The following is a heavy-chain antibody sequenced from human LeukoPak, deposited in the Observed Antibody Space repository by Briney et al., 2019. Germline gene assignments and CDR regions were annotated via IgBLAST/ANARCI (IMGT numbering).Heavy chain of an antibody. Sequence: GGSLRLSCAASGFTFSSYAMSWVRQAPGKGLEWVSAISGSGGSTYYADSVRGRFTISRDNSKNTLYLQLNSLRAEDAAVYYCARADYGDSRQRGSWGQGTLVTVSS. D-gene: IGHD4-17*01. V-gene: IGHV3-23*01. CDR1: GFTFSSYA. CDR3: ARADYGDSRQRGS. CDR2: ISGSGGST. J-gene: IGHJ5*02.